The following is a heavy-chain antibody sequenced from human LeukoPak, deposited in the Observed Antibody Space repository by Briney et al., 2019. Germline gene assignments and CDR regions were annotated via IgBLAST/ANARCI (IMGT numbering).Heavy chain of an antibody. CDR3: ARTGTAYYYDSSGYWDAFDI. D-gene: IGHD3-22*01. J-gene: IGHJ3*02. V-gene: IGHV3-9*01. CDR2: ISWSSGSL. Sequence: GRSLRLSCTASGFTFDDYAMHWVRQAPGKGLEWVSGISWSSGSLGYADSVKGRFIISRDNAKNSLYLQMNSLRAEDTAVYYCARTGTAYYYDSSGYWDAFDIWGQGTRVTVSS. CDR1: GFTFDDYA.